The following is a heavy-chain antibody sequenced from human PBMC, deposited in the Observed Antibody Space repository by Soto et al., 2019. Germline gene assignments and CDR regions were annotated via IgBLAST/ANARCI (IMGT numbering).Heavy chain of an antibody. CDR1: GFTFSSYD. D-gene: IGHD1-7*01. CDR3: ASVENWNYEEYYFDY. V-gene: IGHV3-13*01. Sequence: AGGPLRLSCAASGFTFSSYDMHWVRQATGKGLEWVSAIGTAGDTYYPGSVKGRFTISRENAKNSLYLQMNSLRAEDTAVYYCASVENWNYEEYYFDYWGQGTLVTVSS. J-gene: IGHJ4*02. CDR2: IGTAGDT.